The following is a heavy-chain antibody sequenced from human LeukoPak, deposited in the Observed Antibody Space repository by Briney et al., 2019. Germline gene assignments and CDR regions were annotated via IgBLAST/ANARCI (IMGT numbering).Heavy chain of an antibody. V-gene: IGHV1-2*02. D-gene: IGHD3-22*01. CDR3: ARSGITTIPNFDY. CDR1: GYTFTGYY. J-gene: IGHJ4*02. Sequence: ASVKVSCKXSGYTFTGYYIHWVRQAPGQGLEWMGWINPNSGATNNAQKFQGRVTVSRDTSISTTYMELSRLGSDDMAVYYCARSGITTIPNFDYWGQGTLVTVSS. CDR2: INPNSGAT.